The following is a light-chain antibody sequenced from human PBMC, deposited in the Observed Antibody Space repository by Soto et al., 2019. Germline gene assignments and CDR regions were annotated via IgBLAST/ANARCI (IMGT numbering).Light chain of an antibody. J-gene: IGLJ2*01. CDR1: SSNIGANP. CDR3: EAWDDSLYGAV. CDR2: NND. Sequence: QLVLTQPPSASGTPGQRVTISCSGSSSNIGANPINWYQQLPGTAPKLLIYNNDQRPSGVPDRFSASKSGTSASLVISGLQSEDEADYYCEAWDDSLYGAVLGGGTKLTVL. V-gene: IGLV1-44*01.